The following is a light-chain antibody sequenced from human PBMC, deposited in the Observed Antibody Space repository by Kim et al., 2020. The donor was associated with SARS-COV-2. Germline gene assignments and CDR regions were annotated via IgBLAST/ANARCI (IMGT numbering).Light chain of an antibody. CDR3: NARDSNDNVV. CDR2: GKN. V-gene: IGLV3-19*01. CDR1: SLRTYY. J-gene: IGLJ2*01. Sequence: SSELTQDSAVSVALVQTLRITCQGDSLRTYYATWYQQKPGQAPILVIYGKNNRPSGIPDRFSGSSSGNTASLTITGTQAGDEADYYCNARDSNDNVVFGGGTKLTVL.